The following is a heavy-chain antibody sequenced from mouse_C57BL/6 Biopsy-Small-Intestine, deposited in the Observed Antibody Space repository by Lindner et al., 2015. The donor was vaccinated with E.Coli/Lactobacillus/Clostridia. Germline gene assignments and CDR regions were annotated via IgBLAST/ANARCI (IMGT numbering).Heavy chain of an antibody. CDR1: GYNFDSYG. Sequence: SVKVSCKTSGYNFDSYGITWVRRAPGQGLEWMGWISDYNGPTKYAQRFQDRVTMTADTSTTTAYMELRNLKSDDTAVYYCARGPHHPPSKYSSGYYFFDFWGQGTLVTVSS. V-gene: IGHV14-2*02. D-gene: IGHD2-3*01. J-gene: IGHJ4*01. CDR2: ISDYNGPT. CDR3: ARGPHHPPSKYSSGYYFFDF.